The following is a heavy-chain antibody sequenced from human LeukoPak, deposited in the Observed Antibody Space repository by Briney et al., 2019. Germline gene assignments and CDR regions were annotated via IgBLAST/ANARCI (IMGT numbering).Heavy chain of an antibody. Sequence: SETLSLTCAVYGGSFSGYYWSWIRQPPGKGLEWIGEINHSGSTNYNPSLKSRVTISVDTSKNQFSLKLSSVTAADTAVYYCARGRGILTGYYNLKPYYFDYWGQGTLVTVSS. CDR2: INHSGST. CDR3: ARGRGILTGYYNLKPYYFDY. D-gene: IGHD3-9*01. V-gene: IGHV4-34*01. J-gene: IGHJ4*02. CDR1: GGSFSGYY.